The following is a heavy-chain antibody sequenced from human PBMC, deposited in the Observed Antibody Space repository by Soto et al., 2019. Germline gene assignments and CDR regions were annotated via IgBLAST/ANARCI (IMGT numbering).Heavy chain of an antibody. CDR3: GRTRVIRDYYFDY. CDR2: INSDGSST. D-gene: IGHD3-22*01. J-gene: IGHJ4*02. CDR1: RFTFSSYW. Sequence: SLRLSCAASRFTFSSYWMHRVSQAPGKGLVWVSRINSDGSSTSYADSVKGRFTISRDNAKKTLYLQMNSLRAEDTAVYYCGRTRVIRDYYFDYWGQGTLVTVSS. V-gene: IGHV3-74*01.